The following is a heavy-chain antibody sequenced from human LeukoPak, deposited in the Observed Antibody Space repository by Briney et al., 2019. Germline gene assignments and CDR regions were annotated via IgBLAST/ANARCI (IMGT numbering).Heavy chain of an antibody. V-gene: IGHV3-30*04. J-gene: IGHJ4*02. CDR3: ARDLYSRSPYFDV. CDR2: ISYDGRDK. CDR1: GFTFASYA. Sequence: PGKSLRLSCAASGFTFASYAMYWVRQAPGRGLEWVASISYDGRDKYYVDSVKGRFFISKDSSMSTLYLDMNSLRPEDTALYYCARDLYSRSPYFDVWGQGTLVTVSS. D-gene: IGHD2-21*01.